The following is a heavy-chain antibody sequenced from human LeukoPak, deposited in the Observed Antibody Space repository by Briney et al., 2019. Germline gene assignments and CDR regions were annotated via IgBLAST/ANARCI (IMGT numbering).Heavy chain of an antibody. CDR3: AREDDSSGSCDY. CDR2: INPNSGGT. J-gene: IGHJ4*02. CDR1: GYTFTGYY. D-gene: IGHD3-22*01. Sequence: ASVKVSCKASGYTFTGYYMHWVRQAPGQGLEWMGWINPNSGGTNYAQKFQGRVTMTRDTSTSTVYMELSSLRSEDTAVYYCAREDDSSGSCDYWGQGTLVTVSS. V-gene: IGHV1-2*02.